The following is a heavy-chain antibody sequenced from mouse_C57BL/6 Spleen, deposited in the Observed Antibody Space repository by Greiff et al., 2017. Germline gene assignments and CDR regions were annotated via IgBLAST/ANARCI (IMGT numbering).Heavy chain of an antibody. CDR1: GYTFTSYW. CDR3: ARRGGYYEKAWFAY. V-gene: IGHV1-64*01. J-gene: IGHJ3*01. D-gene: IGHD2-3*01. Sequence: QVQLQQPGAELVKPGASVKLSCKASGYTFTSYWMHWVKQRPGQGLEWIGMIHPNSGSTNYNEKFKSKATLTVDTSSSTAYMQLSSLTSEDSAVYYCARRGGYYEKAWFAYWGQGTLVTVSA. CDR2: IHPNSGST.